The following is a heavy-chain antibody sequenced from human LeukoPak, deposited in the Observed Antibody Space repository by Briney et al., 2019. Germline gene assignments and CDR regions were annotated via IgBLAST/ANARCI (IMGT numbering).Heavy chain of an antibody. D-gene: IGHD4-17*01. CDR1: GFTFSSYA. CDR2: INPDGSQK. V-gene: IGHV3-7*01. CDR3: ARGPDYGRYYYYYYMDV. J-gene: IGHJ6*03. Sequence: QAGGSLRLSCATSGFTFSSYAMSWVRQAPGKGLEWVADINPDGSQKYSVDSVKGRFTISRDNAKNSLFLQMNSLRAEDTAVYYCARGPDYGRYYYYYYMDVWGKGTTVTVSS.